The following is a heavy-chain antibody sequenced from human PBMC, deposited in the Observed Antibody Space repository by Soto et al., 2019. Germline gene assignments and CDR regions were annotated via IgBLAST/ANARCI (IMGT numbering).Heavy chain of an antibody. Sequence: QVQLVESGGGVVQPGRSLRLSCAASGFTFSSYAMHWVRQAPGKGLEWVAVISYDGSNKYYADSVKGRFTISRDNSKNTLHLQMNSLRAEDTAVYYCARSLGLEPSYGMDVWGQGTTVTVSS. CDR2: ISYDGSNK. CDR3: ARSLGLEPSYGMDV. V-gene: IGHV3-30-3*01. D-gene: IGHD1-1*01. J-gene: IGHJ6*02. CDR1: GFTFSSYA.